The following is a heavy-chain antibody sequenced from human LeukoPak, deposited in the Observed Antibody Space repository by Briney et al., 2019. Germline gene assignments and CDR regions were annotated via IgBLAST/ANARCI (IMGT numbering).Heavy chain of an antibody. J-gene: IGHJ4*02. CDR2: ISGSGGST. V-gene: IGHV3-23*01. CDR1: GFTFSSYW. Sequence: PGGSLRLSCAASGFTFSSYWMHWVRQAPGKGLEWVSAISGSGGSTYYADSVKGRFTISRDNSKNTLYLQMNSLRAEDTAVYYCAKDLYQGLLLWYFDYWGQGTLVTVSS. CDR3: AKDLYQGLLLWYFDY. D-gene: IGHD2-21*01.